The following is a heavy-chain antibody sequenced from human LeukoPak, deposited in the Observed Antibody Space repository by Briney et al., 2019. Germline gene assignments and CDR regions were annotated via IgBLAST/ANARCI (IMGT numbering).Heavy chain of an antibody. J-gene: IGHJ3*02. V-gene: IGHV4-34*01. Sequence: PSETLSLTCAVYGESFNGYYWTWIRQPPGKGLEWIGEINHSGSTNYNPSLKSRVTISVDTSKNQFSLKLSSVTAADTAVYYCARIPYCSSTSCYFPNAFDIWGQGTMVTVSS. CDR1: GESFNGYY. CDR2: INHSGST. D-gene: IGHD2-2*01. CDR3: ARIPYCSSTSCYFPNAFDI.